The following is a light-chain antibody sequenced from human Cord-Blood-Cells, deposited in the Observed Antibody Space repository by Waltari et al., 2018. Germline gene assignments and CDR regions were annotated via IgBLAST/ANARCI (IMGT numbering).Light chain of an antibody. CDR1: SSAVGGYNY. Sequence: QSALTQPASGSRSPGQSITISCTGTSSAVGGYNYVPWYQQHPGKAPKLMIYDVIKRPSGVSNRFSGSKSVNTASLTISGLQAEDVADYYCSSYTSSSTWVFGGGTKLTVL. CDR3: SSYTSSSTWV. V-gene: IGLV2-14*01. CDR2: DVI. J-gene: IGLJ3*02.